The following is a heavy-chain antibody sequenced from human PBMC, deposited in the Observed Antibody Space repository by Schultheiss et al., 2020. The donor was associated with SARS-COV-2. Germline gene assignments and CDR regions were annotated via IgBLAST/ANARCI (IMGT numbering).Heavy chain of an antibody. CDR2: IKSKTDGGTT. D-gene: IGHD6-13*01. CDR1: GFTFSSYW. J-gene: IGHJ6*03. CDR3: TTGGSIAAAVGGYYYMDV. Sequence: GGSLRLSCAASGFTFSSYWMSWVRQAPGKGLEWVGRIKSKTDGGTTDYAAPVKGRFTISRDDSKNTLYLQMNSLKTEDTAVYYCTTGGSIAAAVGGYYYMDVWGKGTTVTVSS. V-gene: IGHV3-15*01.